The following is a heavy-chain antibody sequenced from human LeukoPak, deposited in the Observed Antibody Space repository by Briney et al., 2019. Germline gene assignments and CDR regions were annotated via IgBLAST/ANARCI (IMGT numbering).Heavy chain of an antibody. V-gene: IGHV1-2*02. Sequence: ASAKVSCKASGYTFTGYYIHWVRQAPGQGLEWMGWINPNGGGTNYEQKFQGRVTMTRDTSISTAYMELSRPRSDDTAVYYCARESAAANWFAPWGQGSLVTVSS. CDR2: INPNGGGT. J-gene: IGHJ5*02. CDR3: ARESAAANWFAP. CDR1: GYTFTGYY. D-gene: IGHD6-13*01.